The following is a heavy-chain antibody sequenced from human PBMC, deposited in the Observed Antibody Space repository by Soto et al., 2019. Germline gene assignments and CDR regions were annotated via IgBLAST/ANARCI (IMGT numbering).Heavy chain of an antibody. CDR1: GFTFSSYA. D-gene: IGHD2-8*01. Sequence: EVQRLESGGGLVQPGGSLILSCAASGFTFSSYAMSWVRQAPGKGLEWVSSISHSGGTTYYADSVKGRFTISRDNSKDTLYLQMNSLRAEDTAVYYCAKGGGWSYRHFDAWGQGTLVTVSS. J-gene: IGHJ4*02. V-gene: IGHV3-23*01. CDR3: AKGGGWSYRHFDA. CDR2: ISHSGGTT.